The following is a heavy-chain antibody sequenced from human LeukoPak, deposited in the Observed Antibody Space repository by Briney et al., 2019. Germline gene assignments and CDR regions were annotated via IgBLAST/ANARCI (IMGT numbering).Heavy chain of an antibody. D-gene: IGHD3-22*01. CDR2: IYPGDPDI. V-gene: IGHV5-51*01. J-gene: IGHJ4*02. CDR3: AREDDYDSSGYYY. Sequence: GESLKISCKGSGYSFTSYWIGWVRQMPGKGLEWMGIIYPGDPDIRYSPSFQGQVTISADKSISTAYLQWSSLKASDTAMYYCAREDDYDSSGYYYWGQGTLVTVSS. CDR1: GYSFTSYW.